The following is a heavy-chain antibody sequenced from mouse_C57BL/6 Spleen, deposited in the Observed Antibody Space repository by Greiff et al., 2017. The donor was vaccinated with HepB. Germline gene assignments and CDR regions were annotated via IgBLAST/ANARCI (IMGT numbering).Heavy chain of an antibody. CDR3: AIYYGTLYWYFDV. CDR1: GYTFTSYW. Sequence: VHLVESGAELAKPGASVKLSCKASGYTFTSYWMHWVKQRPGQGLEWIGYINPSSGYTKYNQKFKDKATLTADKSSSTAYMQLSSLTYEDSAVYYCAIYYGTLYWYFDVWGTGTTVTVSS. CDR2: INPSSGYT. D-gene: IGHD1-1*01. J-gene: IGHJ1*03. V-gene: IGHV1-7*01.